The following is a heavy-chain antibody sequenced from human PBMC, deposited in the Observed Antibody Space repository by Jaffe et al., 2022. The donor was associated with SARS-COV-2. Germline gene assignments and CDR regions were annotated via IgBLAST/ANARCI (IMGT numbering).Heavy chain of an antibody. J-gene: IGHJ6*02. CDR2: FDPEEGET. D-gene: IGHD2-2*01. Sequence: QVHLVQSGAEVKKPGASLKVSCKVSGHTLSKLSMHWVRQAPGKGLEWMGGFDPEEGETNYAQKFKGRITVTEDTSTDTVYMELKSLTSEDTAVYYCSTPGSVVVVPGDPYYYYGLDVWGQGTTVTVSS. CDR1: GHTLSKLS. CDR3: STPGSVVVVPGDPYYYYGLDV. V-gene: IGHV1-24*01.